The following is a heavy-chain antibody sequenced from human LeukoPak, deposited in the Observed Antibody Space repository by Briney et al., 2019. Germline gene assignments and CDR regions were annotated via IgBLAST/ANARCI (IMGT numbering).Heavy chain of an antibody. Sequence: GGSLRLSCAASGFTFSSYPMSWVRQAPGKGLEWVSAISGGGSTYYSGSVKGRFTISRDNSKNTLYLQMNSLRAEDTAVYYCAKENFADSSGYYRFDYWGQGTLVTVSS. J-gene: IGHJ4*02. CDR1: GFTFSSYP. CDR2: ISGGGST. CDR3: AKENFADSSGYYRFDY. V-gene: IGHV3-23*01. D-gene: IGHD3-22*01.